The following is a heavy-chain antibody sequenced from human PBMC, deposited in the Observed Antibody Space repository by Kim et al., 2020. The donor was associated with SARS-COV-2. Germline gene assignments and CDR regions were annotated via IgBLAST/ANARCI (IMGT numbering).Heavy chain of an antibody. D-gene: IGHD6-19*01. CDR1: GFIFNDYW. V-gene: IGHV3-7*01. CDR2: INQDGGQK. J-gene: IGHJ4*02. CDR3: ARDHVGAGLYFDH. Sequence: GGSLRLSCVASGFIFNDYWMSWVRQAPGKGLEWVASINQDGGQKYYVDSVKGRFSISRDNTQRSLHVQMNSLRAEDTAVYFCARDHVGAGLYFDHWGQGTLVTVSS.